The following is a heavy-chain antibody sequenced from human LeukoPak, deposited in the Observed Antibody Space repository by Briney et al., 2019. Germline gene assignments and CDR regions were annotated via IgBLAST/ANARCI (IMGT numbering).Heavy chain of an antibody. J-gene: IGHJ3*02. Sequence: GGSLRLSCAASGFTFSSYEMNWVRQAPGKGLEWVSYISSSGSTIYYADPVKGRFTISRDNAKNSLYLQMNSLRAEDTAVYYCARDCSLSGIVGARDAFDIWGQGTMVTVSS. CDR1: GFTFSSYE. CDR2: ISSSGSTI. V-gene: IGHV3-48*03. D-gene: IGHD1-26*01. CDR3: ARDCSLSGIVGARDAFDI.